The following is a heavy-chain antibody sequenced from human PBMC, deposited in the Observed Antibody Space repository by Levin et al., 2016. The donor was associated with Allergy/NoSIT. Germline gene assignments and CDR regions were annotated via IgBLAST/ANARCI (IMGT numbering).Heavy chain of an antibody. CDR2: IIPVFGTT. J-gene: IGHJ5*01. V-gene: IGHV1-69*13. D-gene: IGHD1-26*01. Sequence: SVKVSCKASGDTVSSYSIAWVRQAPGQGLEWMGGIIPVFGTTKYAQKFQGRVTITADHSTSSAYMELSSLTSDDTAVYYCAKRQDYSGKFFLWALDSWGQGTLVTVSS. CDR3: AKRQDYSGKFFLWALDS. CDR1: GDTVSSYS.